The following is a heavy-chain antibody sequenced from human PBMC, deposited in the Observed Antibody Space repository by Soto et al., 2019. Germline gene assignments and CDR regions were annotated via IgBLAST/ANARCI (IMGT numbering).Heavy chain of an antibody. D-gene: IGHD1-26*01. CDR2: IYYSGST. V-gene: IGHV4-31*03. CDR1: GGSISSGGYY. Sequence: QVQLQESGPGLVKPSQTLSLTCTVSGGSISSGGYYWRWIRQHPGKRLEWIGYIYYSGSTYYNPSLKRRVTIAVDTSKNQFSLKLSSVTAADTAVYYCARMTWGELPQSYYFDYWGQGTLVTVSS. J-gene: IGHJ4*02. CDR3: ARMTWGELPQSYYFDY.